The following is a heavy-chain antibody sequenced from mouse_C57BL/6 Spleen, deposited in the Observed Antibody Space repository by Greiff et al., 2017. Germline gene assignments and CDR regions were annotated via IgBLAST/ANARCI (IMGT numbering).Heavy chain of an antibody. CDR1: GYTFPGYW. CDR2: ILPGSGST. CDR3: VRWIITTVVANYYAMDY. J-gene: IGHJ4*01. D-gene: IGHD1-1*01. V-gene: IGHV1-9*01. Sequence: QVQLKQSGAELMKPGASVKLSCKATGYTFPGYWIEWVKQRPGHGLEWIGEILPGSGSTYYNEKFKGKATFTADTSSNTDYMQLSSLTTEDSAIYYCVRWIITTVVANYYAMDYWGQGTSVTVAA.